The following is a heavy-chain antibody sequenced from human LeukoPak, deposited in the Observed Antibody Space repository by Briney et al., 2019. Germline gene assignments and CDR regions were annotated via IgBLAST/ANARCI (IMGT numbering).Heavy chain of an antibody. CDR2: ISSSGSTI. CDR3: AKDQTPYY. J-gene: IGHJ4*02. CDR1: GFTFSSYE. Sequence: GGSLRLSCAASGFTFSSYEMNWVRQAPGKGLEWVSYISSSGSTIYYADSVKGRFTISRDNAKNSLYLQMNSLRAKDTAVYFCAKDQTPYYWGQGTLVTVSS. V-gene: IGHV3-48*03.